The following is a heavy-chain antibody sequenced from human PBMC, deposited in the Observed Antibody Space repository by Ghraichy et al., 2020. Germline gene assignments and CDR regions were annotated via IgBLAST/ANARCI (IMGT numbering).Heavy chain of an antibody. Sequence: ASVKVSCKASGYTFTNYGISWVRQAPGQGLEWLGWISTYNGNTNYAQKLQGRVTMTTDTSTSTAYMDLRSLRSDATAVYYCARDLTNYDSSSYYWFDNWGQGTLVTVSS. CDR1: GYTFTNYG. CDR2: ISTYNGNT. D-gene: IGHD3-22*01. CDR3: ARDLTNYDSSSYYWFDN. J-gene: IGHJ4*02. V-gene: IGHV1-18*01.